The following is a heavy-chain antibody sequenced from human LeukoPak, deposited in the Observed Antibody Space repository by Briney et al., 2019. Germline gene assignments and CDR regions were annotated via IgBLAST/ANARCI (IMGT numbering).Heavy chain of an antibody. CDR1: GHSLSRSYY. Sequence: SETLSLTCAVSGHSLSRSYYWGWIRQPPGKGLEWVGNIYHSGSTYYNPSLKSRVAISVDTSRSQFSLRLNSVTTADTAVYYCARDWDGFDIWGQGAVVTVSS. CDR3: ARDWDGFDI. CDR2: IYHSGST. J-gene: IGHJ3*02. V-gene: IGHV4-38-2*02.